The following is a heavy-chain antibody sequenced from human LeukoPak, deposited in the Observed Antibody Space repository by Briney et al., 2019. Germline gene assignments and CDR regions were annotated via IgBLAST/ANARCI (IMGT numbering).Heavy chain of an antibody. CDR2: IYYSGST. D-gene: IGHD6-13*01. CDR1: GGSISSGDYS. CDR3: ARGGSSWYYYYYGMDV. J-gene: IGHJ6*02. V-gene: IGHV4-30-4*01. Sequence: PSETLSLTCTVSGGSISSGDYSWSWIRQPPGQGLEWIGYIYYSGSTYYNPSLKSRVTISVDTSKNQFSLKLSSVTAADTAVYYCARGGSSWYYYYYGMDVWGQGTTVTVSS.